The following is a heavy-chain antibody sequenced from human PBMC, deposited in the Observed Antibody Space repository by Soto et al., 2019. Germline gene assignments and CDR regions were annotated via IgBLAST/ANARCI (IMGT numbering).Heavy chain of an antibody. CDR2: IIPFFGTS. CDR1: GGTFSIYP. D-gene: IGHD1-26*01. Sequence: QVQLVQSGAEVTKPGSSVKVSCGASGGTFSIYPINWVRQAPGQGLEWMGGIIPFFGTSNYAQKFQGRGTITADESTSTAYMELRSLRSEDTAFYYCARVGHITNYGMAVWGQGTTVTVSS. J-gene: IGHJ6*02. V-gene: IGHV1-69*01. CDR3: ARVGHITNYGMAV.